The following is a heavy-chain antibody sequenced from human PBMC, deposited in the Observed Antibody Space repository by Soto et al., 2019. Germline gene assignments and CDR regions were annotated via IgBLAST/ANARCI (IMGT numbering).Heavy chain of an antibody. D-gene: IGHD2-8*01. CDR1: GYTFTSYY. J-gene: IGHJ3*02. CDR2: INPSGGST. Sequence: ASVKVSCKASGYTFTSYYMHWVRQAPGQGLEWMGIINPSGGSTSYAQKFQGRVTMTRDTSTSTVYMELSSLRSEDTAVYYCASSYCTNGVCALAHAFDIWGKGTMVTVSS. CDR3: ASSYCTNGVCALAHAFDI. V-gene: IGHV1-46*03.